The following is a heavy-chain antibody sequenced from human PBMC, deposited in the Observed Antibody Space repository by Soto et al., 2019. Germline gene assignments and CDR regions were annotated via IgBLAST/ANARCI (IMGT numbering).Heavy chain of an antibody. V-gene: IGHV3-13*01. CDR2: IGTAGDT. Sequence: PGGSLRLSCAASGFTFSSYDMHWVRQATGKGLEWVSAIGTAGDTYYPGSVKGRFTISRENAKNSLYLQMNSLRAGDTAVYYCARGFYTSPSSGYRLDAFDIWGQGTMVTVSS. D-gene: IGHD3-22*01. CDR3: ARGFYTSPSSGYRLDAFDI. CDR1: GFTFSSYD. J-gene: IGHJ3*02.